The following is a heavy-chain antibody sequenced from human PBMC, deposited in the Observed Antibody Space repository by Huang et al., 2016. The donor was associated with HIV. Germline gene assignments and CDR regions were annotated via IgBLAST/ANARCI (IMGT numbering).Heavy chain of an antibody. CDR3: ARPSDAAMIRDYYYPMDV. CDR2: LIPIFNTT. D-gene: IGHD5-18*01. CDR1: GGTFSTFG. Sequence: QVQLVQSEAEVKKPGSSVKVSCKASGGTFSTFGLSWVRQASGRGLEWMAGLIPIFNTTHSAQKFQGRVTLTADESTNTASMELNSLTFEDTAVYYCARPSDAAMIRDYYYPMDVWGQGTTVTVS. J-gene: IGHJ6*02. V-gene: IGHV1-69*01.